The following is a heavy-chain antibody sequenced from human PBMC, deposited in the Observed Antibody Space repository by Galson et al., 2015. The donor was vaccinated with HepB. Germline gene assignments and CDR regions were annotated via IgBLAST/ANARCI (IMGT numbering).Heavy chain of an antibody. CDR3: AKDGIMVANNPYHFHY. CDR1: GFSFTRYA. V-gene: IGHV3-23*01. D-gene: IGHD2-15*01. Sequence: SLRLSCAASGFSFTRYAMTWVRQAPGKGLEWVSSITSSGGKSYYTESVKGRFTVSRDNSKNTLLLQLNSLRAEDTAMYFCAKDGIMVANNPYHFHYWGQGTLVTVSS. J-gene: IGHJ4*02. CDR2: ITSSGGKS.